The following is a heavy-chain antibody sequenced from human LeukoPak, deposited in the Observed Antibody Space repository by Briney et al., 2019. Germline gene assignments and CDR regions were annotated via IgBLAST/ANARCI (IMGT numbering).Heavy chain of an antibody. V-gene: IGHV4-4*02. Sequence: SETLSLTCAVSGASISSSNWWSWVRQPPGKGLEWIGEIYHSGSTNYNSSLKSRVTISVDTSKNQFSLKLSSVTAADTAVYYCARETSQKGAHYMDVWGKGTTVTISS. CDR1: GASISSSNW. J-gene: IGHJ6*03. D-gene: IGHD3-16*01. CDR2: IYHSGST. CDR3: ARETSQKGAHYMDV.